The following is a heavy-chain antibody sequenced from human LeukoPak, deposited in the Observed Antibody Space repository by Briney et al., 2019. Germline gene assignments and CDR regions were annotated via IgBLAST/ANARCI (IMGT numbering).Heavy chain of an antibody. Sequence: SVKVSCKASGGTFSSYTISWVRQAPGQGLEWMGRIIPILGIANYAQKFQGRVTITADKSTSTAYMELSSLRSEDTAVYYCARDRDGYNSVRSYWYFDLWGRGTLVTVSS. CDR2: IIPILGIA. J-gene: IGHJ2*01. CDR1: GGTFSSYT. CDR3: ARDRDGYNSVRSYWYFDL. V-gene: IGHV1-69*04. D-gene: IGHD5-24*01.